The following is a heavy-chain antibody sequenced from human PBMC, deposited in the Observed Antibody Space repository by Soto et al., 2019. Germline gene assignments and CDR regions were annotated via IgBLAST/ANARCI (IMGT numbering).Heavy chain of an antibody. Sequence: EVQLVESGGGLIQPGGSLRLSCAASGFIVSTNYMTWVRQAPGKGLECVSVIYTGGSTYYADSVKGRLTISRDNSKNTLHLQMSSLRAEDTAVYYCARVFDAFDIWGQGTMVTVSS. V-gene: IGHV3-53*01. CDR3: ARVFDAFDI. J-gene: IGHJ3*02. CDR1: GFIVSTNY. CDR2: IYTGGST.